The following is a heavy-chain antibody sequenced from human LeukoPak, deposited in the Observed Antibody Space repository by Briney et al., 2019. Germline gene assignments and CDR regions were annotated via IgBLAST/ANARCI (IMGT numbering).Heavy chain of an antibody. J-gene: IGHJ4*02. Sequence: PGGSLRLSCAASGFTFSSYAMSWVRQPPGKGLEWIGEINHSGSTNYNPSLKSRVTISVDTSKNQFSLKLSSVTAADTAVYYCAYYHCSGGSCYFDYWGQGTLVTVSS. D-gene: IGHD2-15*01. V-gene: IGHV4-34*08. CDR1: GFTFSSYA. CDR2: INHSGST. CDR3: AYYHCSGGSCYFDY.